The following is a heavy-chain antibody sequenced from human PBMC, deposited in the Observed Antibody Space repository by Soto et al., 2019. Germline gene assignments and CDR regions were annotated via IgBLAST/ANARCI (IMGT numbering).Heavy chain of an antibody. V-gene: IGHV3-21*01. CDR3: AVKYDFWSGYYDG. CDR2: ISSSSSYI. J-gene: IGHJ4*02. CDR1: GFTFSSYS. D-gene: IGHD3-3*01. Sequence: GGSLRLSCAASGFTFSSYSMNWVRQAPGKGLEWVSSISSSSSYIYYADSVKGRFTISRDNAKNSLYLQMNSLRAEDTAVYYCAVKYDFWSGYYDGWGQGTLVTVSS.